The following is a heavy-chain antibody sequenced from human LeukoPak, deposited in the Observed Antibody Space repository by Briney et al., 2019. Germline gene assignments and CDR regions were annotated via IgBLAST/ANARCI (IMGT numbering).Heavy chain of an antibody. CDR3: ARPGGYSYGYYADY. V-gene: IGHV3-30-3*01. J-gene: IGHJ4*02. CDR1: GFTFSSYA. Sequence: GGSLRLSCAASGFTFSSYAMHWVRQAPGKELEWVAVISYDGSNKYYADSLKGRFTISRDNSKNTLYLQMSSLRAEDTAVYYCARPGGYSYGYYADYWGQGTLVTVSS. D-gene: IGHD5-18*01. CDR2: ISYDGSNK.